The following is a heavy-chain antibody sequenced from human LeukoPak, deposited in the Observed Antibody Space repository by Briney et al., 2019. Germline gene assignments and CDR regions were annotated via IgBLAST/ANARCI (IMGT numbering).Heavy chain of an antibody. J-gene: IGHJ3*02. V-gene: IGHV3-21*01. Sequence: GGSLRLSCAASGFTFSSYSMNWVRQAPGKGLEWVSSISSSSSYIYYADSVKGRFTISRDNAKNSLYLQMNSLRAEDTAVYYCAKFPGSAMPEDRVAFDIWGQGTMVTVSS. CDR2: ISSSSSYI. CDR1: GFTFSSYS. CDR3: AKFPGSAMPEDRVAFDI. D-gene: IGHD2-2*01.